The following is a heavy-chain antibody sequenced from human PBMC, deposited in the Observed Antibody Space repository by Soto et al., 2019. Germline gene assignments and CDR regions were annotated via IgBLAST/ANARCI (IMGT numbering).Heavy chain of an antibody. CDR1: GFTFSQHG. Sequence: EVQVVESGGGLVQPGGSLRLSCVASGFTFSQHGMSWVRQAPGKGLEWTSHITYTGTPYYADSVQGRFTISRDNAKTSLYLQMNSLRAEDTAVYYYGRRDCNGGHCYFTYWGQGTLVTVSS. J-gene: IGHJ4*02. CDR3: GRRDCNGGHCYFTY. V-gene: IGHV3-48*01. CDR2: ITYTGTP. D-gene: IGHD2-15*01.